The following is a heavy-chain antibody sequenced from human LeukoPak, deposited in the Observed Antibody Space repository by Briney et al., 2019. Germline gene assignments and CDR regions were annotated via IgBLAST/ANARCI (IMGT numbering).Heavy chain of an antibody. CDR2: IKQDGSEK. CDR1: GFTFSSYW. Sequence: GGSLRLSCAASGFTFSSYWMSWVRQAPGKGLEWVANIKQDGSEKYYVDSVKGRFTISRDNAKNSLYLQMNSLRAEDTAVYYCANTGVAGTVDYWGQGTLVTVSS. V-gene: IGHV3-7*03. D-gene: IGHD1-14*01. CDR3: ANTGVAGTVDY. J-gene: IGHJ4*02.